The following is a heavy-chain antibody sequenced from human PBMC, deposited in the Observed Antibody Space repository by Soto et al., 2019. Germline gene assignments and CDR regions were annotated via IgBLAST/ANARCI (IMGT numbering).Heavy chain of an antibody. Sequence: QVQLQESGPGLVKPSETLSLTCTVSGGSMNTFYWSWVRQSPGKGLEWIGYIYFRGTTHYHPSLQSRVSISIDTSQNQFSLKLNSMPTADTAVYYCARSSGYATPLHQWGQGTLVTVSS. CDR1: GGSMNTFY. J-gene: IGHJ4*02. CDR3: ARSSGYATPLHQ. D-gene: IGHD3-22*01. CDR2: IYFRGTT. V-gene: IGHV4-59*01.